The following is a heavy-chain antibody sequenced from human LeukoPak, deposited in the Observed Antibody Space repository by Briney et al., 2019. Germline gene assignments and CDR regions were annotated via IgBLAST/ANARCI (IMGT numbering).Heavy chain of an antibody. CDR3: AREPPESYYFDN. J-gene: IGHJ4*02. CDR1: GYTFSGFY. Sequence: ASVEVSCKASGYTFSGFYVHWVRQAPGQGLEWMGIIKVSGGRTEYAQKFQGRVTVTRDMSTSTVYMELNNLRSEDTAVYYCAREPPESYYFDNWGQGTLVTVSS. CDR2: IKVSGGRT. V-gene: IGHV1-46*01.